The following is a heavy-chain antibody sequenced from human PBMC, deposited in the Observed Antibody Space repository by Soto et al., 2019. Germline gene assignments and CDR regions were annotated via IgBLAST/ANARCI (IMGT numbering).Heavy chain of an antibody. V-gene: IGHV1-46*01. J-gene: IGHJ4*02. CDR1: GYTFTNYY. CDR2: INPTGGST. CDR3: ARNDKSGLDY. D-gene: IGHD1-1*01. Sequence: ASVKVSCKASGYTFTNYYMHWVRQAPGQGLEWMGFINPTGGSTSYAQKFQGRVNMTRDTTTSTVYMDLSSLRSEDTAVYYCARNDKSGLDYWGQGTLVTVSS.